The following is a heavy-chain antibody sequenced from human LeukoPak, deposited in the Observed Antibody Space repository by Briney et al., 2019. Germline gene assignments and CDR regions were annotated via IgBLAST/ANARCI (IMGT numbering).Heavy chain of an antibody. CDR1: EYTFTGYY. J-gene: IGHJ4*02. CDR2: INPKNGGT. CDR3: ARGGGRGYSYGYFDY. D-gene: IGHD5-18*01. V-gene: IGHV1-2*02. Sequence: ASVKVSCKASEYTFTGYYMHWVRQAPGQGLEWMGWINPKNGGTNYAQNFLGRVTMTRDTSISTVYMELSSLRSEDTAVYYCARGGGRGYSYGYFDYWGQGTLVTVSS.